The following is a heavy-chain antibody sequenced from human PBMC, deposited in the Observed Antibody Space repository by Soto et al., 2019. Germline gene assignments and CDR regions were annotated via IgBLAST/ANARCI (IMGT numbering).Heavy chain of an antibody. D-gene: IGHD3-10*01. CDR1: GGSISTYY. Sequence: SETLSLTCTVSGGSISTYYLNWVRQPPGEGLEWLGYIYNSGSTNYNPSLKSRVSISVDTSKNQFSLKLSSVTAADTAVYYCASSDTIIRGGRTLLDYWGQGTLVTVSS. J-gene: IGHJ4*02. V-gene: IGHV4-59*12. CDR2: IYNSGST. CDR3: ASSDTIIRGGRTLLDY.